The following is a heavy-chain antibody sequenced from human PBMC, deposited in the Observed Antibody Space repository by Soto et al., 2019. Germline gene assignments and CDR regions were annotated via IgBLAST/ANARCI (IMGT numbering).Heavy chain of an antibody. CDR1: GGSFSGYY. V-gene: IGHV4-34*01. J-gene: IGHJ6*02. D-gene: IGHD3-3*01. Sequence: KPSETLSLTCAVYGGSFSGYYWSWIRQPPGKGLEWIGEINHSGSTNYNPSLKSRVTISVDTSKNQFSLKLSSVTAADTAVYYCARGRDYDFWSGYWFRGGEGRYYYGMDVWGQGTTVTVSS. CDR2: INHSGST. CDR3: ARGRDYDFWSGYWFRGGEGRYYYGMDV.